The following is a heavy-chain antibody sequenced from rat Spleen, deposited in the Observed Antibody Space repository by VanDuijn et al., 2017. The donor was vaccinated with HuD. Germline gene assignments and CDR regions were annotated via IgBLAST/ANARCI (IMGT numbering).Heavy chain of an antibody. Sequence: EVQLVESDGGLVQPGRSLKLSCAASGFTFSDYYMAWVRQAPTKGLEWVATISYVGSSTYYRASVKGRFTISRDNAKSTLYLQMDSLRYEDTATYYCARDYYDGSYYYLYVMDAWGPGASVTVSS. V-gene: IGHV5-29*01. D-gene: IGHD1-12*02. CDR2: ISYVGSST. CDR1: GFTFSDYY. J-gene: IGHJ4*01. CDR3: ARDYYDGSYYYLYVMDA.